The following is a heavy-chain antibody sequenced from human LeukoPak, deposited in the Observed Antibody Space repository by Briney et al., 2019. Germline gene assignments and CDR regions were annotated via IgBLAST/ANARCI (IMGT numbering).Heavy chain of an antibody. V-gene: IGHV3-30*14. D-gene: IGHD6-19*01. CDR3: ARAVAGTHWLDP. Sequence: PGGSLRLSCAASGFTFSSYAMHWVRQAPGKGLEWVAVISYDGSNKYYADSVKGRFTMSRENAKNSLHLQMNSLRAGDTAVYYCARAVAGTHWLDPWGQGTLVTVSS. J-gene: IGHJ5*02. CDR1: GFTFSSYA. CDR2: ISYDGSNK.